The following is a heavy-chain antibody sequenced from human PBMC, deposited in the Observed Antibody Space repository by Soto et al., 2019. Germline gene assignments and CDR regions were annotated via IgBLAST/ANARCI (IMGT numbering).Heavy chain of an antibody. CDR2: ISGSGGST. CDR3: AKWGGLCGDYVRVGAFDI. V-gene: IGHV3-23*01. D-gene: IGHD3-10*02. Sequence: EVQLLESGGGLVQPGGSLRLSCAASGFTFSSYAMSWVRQAPGKGLEWVSAISGSGGSTYYADSVKGRFTISRDNSKITRYLKMNSLRAKDKAVDCCAKWGGLCGDYVRVGAFDIWGQGTMVTVSS. CDR1: GFTFSSYA. J-gene: IGHJ3*02.